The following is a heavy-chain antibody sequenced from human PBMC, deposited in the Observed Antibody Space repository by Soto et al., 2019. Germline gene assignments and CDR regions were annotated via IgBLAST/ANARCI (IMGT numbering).Heavy chain of an antibody. Sequence: QVPLVQSGAEVKKPGASVKVSCKASGYTFTSYDINWVRQATGQGLEWMGWMNPNSGNTGYAQKFQGRVTMPRNPAMSTGYMEPSSMRSEDTAVYYCARGATTTVTTRVYDYYYMDVWGKGTTVTVSS. CDR2: MNPNSGNT. CDR1: GYTFTSYD. D-gene: IGHD4-17*01. J-gene: IGHJ6*03. CDR3: ARGATTTVTTRVYDYYYMDV. V-gene: IGHV1-8*01.